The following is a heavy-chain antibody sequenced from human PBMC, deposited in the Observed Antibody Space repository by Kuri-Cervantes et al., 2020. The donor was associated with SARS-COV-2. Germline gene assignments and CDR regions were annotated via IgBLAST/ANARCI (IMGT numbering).Heavy chain of an antibody. CDR1: GGTFSSYA. Sequence: SVKVSCKASGGTFSSYAISWVRQAPGQGLEWMGGIIPILGIANYAQKYQGRVTITADKSTSTAYMELSSLRSEDTAVYYCASGRYCSSTSCPNDEGWFDPWGQGTLVTVSS. D-gene: IGHD2-2*01. V-gene: IGHV1-69*10. CDR3: ASGRYCSSTSCPNDEGWFDP. CDR2: IIPILGIA. J-gene: IGHJ5*02.